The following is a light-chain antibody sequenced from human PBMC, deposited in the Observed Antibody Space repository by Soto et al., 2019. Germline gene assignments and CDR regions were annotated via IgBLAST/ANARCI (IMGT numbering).Light chain of an antibody. Sequence: EIVLTQSPGTLSLSPGERATLSCRASQIVSSYLAWYPQKPGQAPRLLIYGASNRATGIPDRFSGSGSGTDFTLTISRLEPEDFAVYYCQQYGSSGTFGQGTKVDIK. CDR1: QIVSSY. CDR2: GAS. V-gene: IGKV3-20*01. CDR3: QQYGSSGT. J-gene: IGKJ1*01.